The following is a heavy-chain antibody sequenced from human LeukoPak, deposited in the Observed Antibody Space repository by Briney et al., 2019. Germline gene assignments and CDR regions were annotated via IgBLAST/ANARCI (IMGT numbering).Heavy chain of an antibody. Sequence: GESLKISCKGSGYSFTSYWIGWVRQMPGKGLEWMGIIYPGDSDTRYSPSFQGQVTISADKSISTAYLQWSSLKASDTAMYYCARHDDLGGSGSYYNDWGQGTLVTVSS. D-gene: IGHD3-10*01. CDR1: GYSFTSYW. CDR3: ARHDDLGGSGSYYND. J-gene: IGHJ4*02. CDR2: IYPGDSDT. V-gene: IGHV5-51*01.